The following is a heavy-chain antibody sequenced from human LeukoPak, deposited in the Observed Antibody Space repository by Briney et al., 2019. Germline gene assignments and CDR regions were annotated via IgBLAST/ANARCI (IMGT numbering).Heavy chain of an antibody. Sequence: GGSLRLSCTASGFTFGDHAMSWVRQAPGKGLEWVANINHHGGEKYYVDSVEDRFTISRDNARNSLFLQMTSLTAEDTAVYFCARLPLATARYYFDYWGQGTLVTVSS. D-gene: IGHD4-17*01. CDR1: GFTFGDHA. CDR3: ARLPLATARYYFDY. CDR2: INHHGGEK. J-gene: IGHJ4*02. V-gene: IGHV3-7*01.